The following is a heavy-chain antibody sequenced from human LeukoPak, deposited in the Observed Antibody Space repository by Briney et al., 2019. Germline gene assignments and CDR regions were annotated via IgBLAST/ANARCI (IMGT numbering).Heavy chain of an antibody. D-gene: IGHD6-13*01. Sequence: ASVKVSCKASGYTFTGYYMRWVRQAPGQGLEWMGWINPNSGGTNYAQKFQGGVTMTRDTSISTAYMELSRLRSDDTAVYYCARGTKQQLVRLDYWGQGTLVTVSS. CDR3: ARGTKQQLVRLDY. CDR2: INPNSGGT. J-gene: IGHJ4*02. V-gene: IGHV1-2*02. CDR1: GYTFTGYY.